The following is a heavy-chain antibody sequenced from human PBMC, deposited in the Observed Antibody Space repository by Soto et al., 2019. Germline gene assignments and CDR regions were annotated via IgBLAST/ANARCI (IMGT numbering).Heavy chain of an antibody. CDR3: ARLVTGSLYYFDF. V-gene: IGHV4-39*02. CDR2: IFYTGIT. Sequence: PSETLSLTCTVSGDSISSISHSWGWIRHSPGQGLEWIGNIFYTGITYYNPSLKSRVTISADTSKNHFSLKLRSVTVADTAVYSCARLVTGSLYYFDFWGQGPLVTVSS. J-gene: IGHJ4*02. CDR1: GDSISSISHS. D-gene: IGHD1-1*01.